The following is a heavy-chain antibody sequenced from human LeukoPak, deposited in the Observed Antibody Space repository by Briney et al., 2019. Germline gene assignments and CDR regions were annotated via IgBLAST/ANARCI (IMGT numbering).Heavy chain of an antibody. V-gene: IGHV1-2*02. CDR2: INPNSGDS. D-gene: IGHD3-10*01. CDR3: ARGRDEIDY. Sequence: ASVKVSCKASGYTFTGYYMHWVRQAPGQGLEWMGWINPNSGDSNIAQNFQIRVTMTRDKSISTIYMVLRRLRFDDTAVYYCARGRDEIDYWGQGTLVTVSS. CDR1: GYTFTGYY. J-gene: IGHJ4*02.